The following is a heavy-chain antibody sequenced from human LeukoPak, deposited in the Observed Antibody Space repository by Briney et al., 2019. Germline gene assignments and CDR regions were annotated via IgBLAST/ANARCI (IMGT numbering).Heavy chain of an antibody. Sequence: PGGSLRLSCAASGFTFSSYAMHWVRQAPGEGLEWVAVISYDGSNKYYADSVKGRFTISRDNSKNTLYLQMNSLRAEDTAVYYCARGSYFDYWGQGTLVTVSS. J-gene: IGHJ4*02. V-gene: IGHV3-30*04. CDR3: ARGSYFDY. CDR2: ISYDGSNK. CDR1: GFTFSSYA. D-gene: IGHD3-10*01.